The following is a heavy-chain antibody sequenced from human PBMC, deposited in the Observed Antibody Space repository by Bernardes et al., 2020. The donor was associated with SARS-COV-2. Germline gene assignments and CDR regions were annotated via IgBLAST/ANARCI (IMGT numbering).Heavy chain of an antibody. CDR2: SYSGGTS. CDR1: GCSISSSTYY. D-gene: IGHD2-21*02. V-gene: IGHV4-39*01. Sequence: SETLSLTCTVSGCSISSSTYYWGWIRQAPGKGLEWVGSSYSGGTSYYSPSLQRRVTESVDTSKNLFSRRLSFVTAADTAVYYCAGSSCGIDCYIGGLRSLDYGMDVWGQGITVNVAS. J-gene: IGHJ6*02. CDR3: AGSSCGIDCYIGGLRSLDYGMDV.